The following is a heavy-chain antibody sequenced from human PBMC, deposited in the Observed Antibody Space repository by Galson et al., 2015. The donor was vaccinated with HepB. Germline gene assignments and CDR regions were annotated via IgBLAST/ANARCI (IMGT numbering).Heavy chain of an antibody. V-gene: IGHV3-23*01. CDR2: ISTSGVST. J-gene: IGHJ5*01. Sequence: SLRLSCAASGFTFSSYAMSWVRQAPGKGLEWVSAISTSGVSTYYVDSVQGRFTISRDNSKNTLYLQMNSLRVGDTAVYYCAKGGYSGYDWFDSWGQGTLVTVSS. CDR1: GFTFSSYA. CDR3: AKGGYSGYDWFDS. D-gene: IGHD5-12*01.